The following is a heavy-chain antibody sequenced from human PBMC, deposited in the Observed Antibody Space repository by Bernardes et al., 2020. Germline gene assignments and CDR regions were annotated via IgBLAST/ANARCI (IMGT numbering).Heavy chain of an antibody. J-gene: IGHJ6*03. V-gene: IGHV4-34*01. CDR3: ATRNLRFLEWLPDYYYYMDV. D-gene: IGHD3-3*01. Sequence: SETLSLTCAVYGGSFSGYYWSWIRQPPGKGLEWIGEINHSGSTNYNPSLKSRVTISVDTSKNQFSLKLSSVTAADTAVYYCATRNLRFLEWLPDYYYYMDVWGKGTTVTVSS. CDR1: GGSFSGYY. CDR2: INHSGST.